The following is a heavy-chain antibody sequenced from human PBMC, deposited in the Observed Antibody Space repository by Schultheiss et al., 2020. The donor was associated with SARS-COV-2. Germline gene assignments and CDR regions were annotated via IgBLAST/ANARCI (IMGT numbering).Heavy chain of an antibody. CDR1: GGSVRSGSYY. CDR2: IYYSGST. J-gene: IGHJ6*02. Sequence: SETLSLTCTVSGGSVRSGSYYWSWIRQPPGKGLEWIGYIYYSGSTNYNPSLKSRVTISVDTSKNQFSLKLSSVTAADTAVYYCARDAKFYYGMDVWGQGTTVTVSS. V-gene: IGHV4-61*01. CDR3: ARDAKFYYGMDV.